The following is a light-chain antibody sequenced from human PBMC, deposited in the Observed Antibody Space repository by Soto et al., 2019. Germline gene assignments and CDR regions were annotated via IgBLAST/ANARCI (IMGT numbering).Light chain of an antibody. CDR2: EVT. V-gene: IGLV2-14*02. Sequence: QSALTQPASVSGSPGQSITISCTGTSSDVGSYDLVSWYQQHPGNAPKLIIYEVTDRPSGVSNRFSGSKSGNTASLTISGLQAEDEAEYYCSSYTNINTRACVFGTGTKVTVL. CDR3: SSYTNINTRACV. CDR1: SSDVGSYDL. J-gene: IGLJ1*01.